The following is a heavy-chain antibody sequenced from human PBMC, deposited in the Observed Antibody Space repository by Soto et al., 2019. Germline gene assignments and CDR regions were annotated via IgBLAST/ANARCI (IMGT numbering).Heavy chain of an antibody. J-gene: IGHJ6*02. D-gene: IGHD2-15*01. CDR2: ISYDGSNK. CDR1: GFTFSSYA. Sequence: PGGSLRLSCAASGFTFSSYAMHWVRQAPGKGLERVAVISYDGSNKYYADSVKGRFTISRDNSKNTLYLQMNSLRAEDTAVYYCAPGYCSGGSCYSNLDYYYYYGMDVWGQGTTVTVSS. CDR3: APGYCSGGSCYSNLDYYYYYGMDV. V-gene: IGHV3-30-3*01.